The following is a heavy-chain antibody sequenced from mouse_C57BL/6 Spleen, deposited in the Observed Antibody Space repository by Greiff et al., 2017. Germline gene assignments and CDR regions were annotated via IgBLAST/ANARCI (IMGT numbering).Heavy chain of an antibody. CDR1: GYTFTSYW. J-gene: IGHJ1*03. V-gene: IGHV1-69*01. D-gene: IGHD1-1*01. CDR2: IDPSDSYT. Sequence: QVQLQQPGAELVMPGASVKLSCKASGYTFTSYWMHWVKQRPGQCLEWIGEIDPSDSYTNYNQKFKGKSTLTVDTSSSTAYMQLSSLTSEDSAVYYCARSRAYGSSFWYFDVWGTGTTVTVSS. CDR3: ARSRAYGSSFWYFDV.